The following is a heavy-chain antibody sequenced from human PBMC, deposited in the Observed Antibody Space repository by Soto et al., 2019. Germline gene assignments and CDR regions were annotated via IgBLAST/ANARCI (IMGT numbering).Heavy chain of an antibody. J-gene: IGHJ3*02. CDR3: ARATVVPPNDAFDI. CDR2: IDPSDSYT. D-gene: IGHD4-17*01. CDR1: GYSFTSYW. Sequence: LGESLKISCKGSGYSFTSYWISWVRQMPGKGLEWMGRIDPSDSYTNYSPSFQGHVTISADKSISTAYLQWSSLKASDTAMYYCARATVVPPNDAFDIWGQGTMVTVSS. V-gene: IGHV5-10-1*01.